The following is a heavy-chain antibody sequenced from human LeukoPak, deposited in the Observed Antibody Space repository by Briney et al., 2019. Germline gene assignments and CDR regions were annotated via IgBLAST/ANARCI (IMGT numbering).Heavy chain of an antibody. D-gene: IGHD5-12*01. CDR3: AKDVPSGYPQGGFDY. CDR1: GFTFSNYA. Sequence: GGSLRLSCAASGFTFSNYAMRWVRQAPGKGLEWVSAISGSGGSTYYADSVKGRFTISRDNSKNTLYLQMNSLRAEDTAVYYCAKDVPSGYPQGGFDYWGQGTLVTVSS. CDR2: ISGSGGST. V-gene: IGHV3-23*01. J-gene: IGHJ4*02.